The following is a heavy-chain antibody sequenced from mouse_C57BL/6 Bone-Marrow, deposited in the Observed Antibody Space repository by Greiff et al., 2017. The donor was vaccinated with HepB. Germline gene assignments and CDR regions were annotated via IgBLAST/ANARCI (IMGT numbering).Heavy chain of an antibody. Sequence: DVKLVESEGGLVQPGSSMKLSCTASGFTFSDYYMAWVRQVPEKGLEWVANINYDGSSTYYLDSLKSRFIISRDNAKNILYLQMSSLKSEDTATYYCARDPHYYGSSHWYFDVWGTGTTVTVSS. V-gene: IGHV5-16*01. J-gene: IGHJ1*03. CDR1: GFTFSDYY. CDR2: INYDGSST. CDR3: ARDPHYYGSSHWYFDV. D-gene: IGHD1-1*01.